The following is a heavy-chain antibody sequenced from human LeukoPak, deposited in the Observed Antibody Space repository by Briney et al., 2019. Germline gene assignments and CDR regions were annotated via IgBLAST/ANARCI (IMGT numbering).Heavy chain of an antibody. D-gene: IGHD2-15*01. CDR2: INPNSGGT. J-gene: IGHJ4*02. Sequence: AASVKVSCKASGYTFTGYYIHWVRQAPGQGLEWMGWINPNSGGTNYAQKFQGRVTMTRDTSISTAYMELSRLRSDDTAFYYCARDWCSGGSCYQTFDYWGQGTLITVSS. CDR1: GYTFTGYY. CDR3: ARDWCSGGSCYQTFDY. V-gene: IGHV1-2*02.